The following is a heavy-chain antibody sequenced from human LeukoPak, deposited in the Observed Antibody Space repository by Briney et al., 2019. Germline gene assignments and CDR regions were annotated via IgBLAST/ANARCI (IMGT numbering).Heavy chain of an antibody. CDR3: ARRLWELLTHDY. V-gene: IGHV3-23*01. J-gene: IGHJ4*02. CDR1: GFTFDDYA. CDR2: ISGSGGST. D-gene: IGHD1-26*01. Sequence: GGSLRLSCAASGFTFDDYAMHWVRQAPGKGLEWVSAISGSGGSTYYADSVKGRFTISRDNSKDTLYLQMNSLRAEDTAVYYCARRLWELLTHDYWGQGTLVTVSS.